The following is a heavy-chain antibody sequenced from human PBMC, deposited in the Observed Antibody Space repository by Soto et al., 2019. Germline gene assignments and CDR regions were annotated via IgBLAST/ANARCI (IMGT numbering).Heavy chain of an antibody. V-gene: IGHV1-8*01. CDR3: ARGVTAGVDY. D-gene: IGHD1-26*01. CDR1: GYSFTSLD. CDR2: MQPSSGRT. J-gene: IGHJ4*02. Sequence: VASVKVSCKASGYSFTSLDINWVRQTTGQGLEWMGWMQPSSGRTGYAQKFQGRVIMTRDTSINTAYMELSSLTSDDTAFYYCARGVTAGVDYWGQGTLVTVSS.